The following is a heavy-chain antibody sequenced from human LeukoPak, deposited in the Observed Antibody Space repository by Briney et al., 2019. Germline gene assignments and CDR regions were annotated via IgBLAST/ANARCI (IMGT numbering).Heavy chain of an antibody. D-gene: IGHD3-10*01. V-gene: IGHV4-39*01. Sequence: WETLSLTCTVSGGSISGSSSYWAWIRQPPGKGLEWIGSIFYNGRTYYFPSLKSRVTISVDTSKNQFSLKLSSVTAADTAVYYCVRQYGSGSDFDYWGQGTLVTVSS. J-gene: IGHJ4*02. CDR3: VRQYGSGSDFDY. CDR2: IFYNGRT. CDR1: GGSISGSSSY.